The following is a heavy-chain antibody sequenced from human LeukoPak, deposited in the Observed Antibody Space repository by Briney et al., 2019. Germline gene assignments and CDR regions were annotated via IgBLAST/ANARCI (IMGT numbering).Heavy chain of an antibody. V-gene: IGHV1-2*02. CDR3: ASEQDSGSYYKTLDY. D-gene: IGHD3-10*01. CDR1: GYTFTGYY. Sequence: GASVKVSCKASGYTFTGYYMHWVRQAPGQGLEWMGWINPNSGGTNYAQKFQGRVTMTRDTSISTAYMELSRLRSDDTAVCYCASEQDSGSYYKTLDYWGQGTLVTVSS. J-gene: IGHJ4*02. CDR2: INPNSGGT.